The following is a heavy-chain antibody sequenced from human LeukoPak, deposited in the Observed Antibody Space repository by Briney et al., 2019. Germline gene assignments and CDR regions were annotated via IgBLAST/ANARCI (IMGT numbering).Heavy chain of an antibody. D-gene: IGHD2-15*01. Sequence: PSETLSLTCTVSGGSISSYYWSWIRQPPGKGLEWIGYIYYTGRTNYNPSLGSRVTISVDTSKNQFSLKVSSVTAADTAVYYCARVSGSNYRNYFDYWGQGTLVTVSS. J-gene: IGHJ4*02. CDR2: IYYTGRT. V-gene: IGHV4-59*01. CDR1: GGSISSYY. CDR3: ARVSGSNYRNYFDY.